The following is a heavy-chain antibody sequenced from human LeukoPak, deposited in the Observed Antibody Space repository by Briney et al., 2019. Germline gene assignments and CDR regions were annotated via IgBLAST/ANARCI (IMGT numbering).Heavy chain of an antibody. CDR2: IRQDGGEQ. CDR1: GFTFSNDW. V-gene: IGHV3-7*01. D-gene: IGHD6-13*01. J-gene: IGHJ4*02. CDR3: AKDHSKGIAGSVDY. Sequence: GGSLRLSCEASGFTFSNDWMGWVRQAPGKGLEWVANIRQDGGEQYYMDSVKGRFTISRDNGKNSAYLQMNSLRAEDTAVYYCAKDHSKGIAGSVDYWGQGTLVTVSS.